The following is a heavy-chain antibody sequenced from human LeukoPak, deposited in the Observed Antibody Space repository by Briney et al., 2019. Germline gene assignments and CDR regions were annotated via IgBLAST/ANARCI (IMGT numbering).Heavy chain of an antibody. CDR1: GFTLNSYE. V-gene: IGHV3-48*03. CDR2: ISSSGGTI. J-gene: IGHJ4*02. Sequence: LSGGSRRPSCAASGFTLNSYEMNWVRQAPGKGREWVSYISSSGGTIYYADSVKGRFTISRDNAKNSLYLQMNSLRAEDTAVYYCARDTNWGLDYWDQGTLVTVSS. D-gene: IGHD7-27*01. CDR3: ARDTNWGLDY.